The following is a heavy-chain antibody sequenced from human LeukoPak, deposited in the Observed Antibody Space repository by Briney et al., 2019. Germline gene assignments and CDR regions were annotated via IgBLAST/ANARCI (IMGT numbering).Heavy chain of an antibody. V-gene: IGHV3-11*04. J-gene: IGHJ4*02. CDR2: ISSSGSTI. Sequence: PGGSLRLSCAASGFTFSDYYMSWIRQAPGKGLEWVSYISSSGSTIYYADSVKGRFTISRDNAKNTLYLQMNSLRAEDTAVYYCAKLPPAGSGRYVDYWGQGTLVTVSS. D-gene: IGHD2-15*01. CDR1: GFTFSDYY. CDR3: AKLPPAGSGRYVDY.